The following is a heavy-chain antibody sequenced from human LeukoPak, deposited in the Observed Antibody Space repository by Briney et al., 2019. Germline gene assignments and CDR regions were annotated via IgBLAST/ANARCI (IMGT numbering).Heavy chain of an antibody. CDR2: IKQVGSEK. Sequence: PGGSLRLSCAASGFTFSSYWMSWVRQAPGKGLEWVANIKQVGSEKYYVDSVKGRFTISRDNAKNSLYLQMNSLRAEDTAVYYCARERGKDGDYEIDYWGQGTLVTVSS. J-gene: IGHJ4*02. CDR3: ARERGKDGDYEIDY. CDR1: GFTFSSYW. V-gene: IGHV3-7*01. D-gene: IGHD4-17*01.